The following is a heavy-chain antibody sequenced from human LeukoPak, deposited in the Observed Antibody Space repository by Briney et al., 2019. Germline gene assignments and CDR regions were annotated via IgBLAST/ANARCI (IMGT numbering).Heavy chain of an antibody. V-gene: IGHV4-30-2*01. D-gene: IGHD5-24*01. J-gene: IGHJ6*02. CDR3: ARLAPMAIAGNYYYHSMDV. CDR2: IYHSGST. Sequence: SSETLSLTCAVSGGSISSGGYSWSWIRQPPGKGLEWIGYIYHSGSTYYNPSLKSRVTISVDRSKNQFSLKLSSVTAADTAVYYCARLAPMAIAGNYYYHSMDVWGQGTTVTVSS. CDR1: GGSISSGGYS.